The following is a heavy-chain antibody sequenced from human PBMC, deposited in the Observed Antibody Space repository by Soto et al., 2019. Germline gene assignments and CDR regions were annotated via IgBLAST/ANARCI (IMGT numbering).Heavy chain of an antibody. D-gene: IGHD2-21*02. CDR2: IIPVLGTT. CDR3: ARRRYCGYDCYHKHYYGMDV. CDR1: GDTFSSYT. Sequence: QVQLVQSGAEVKKPGSSVKVSCRASGDTFSSYTVNWLRQAPGRGLEWLGRIIPVLGTTDYAQKFKGRVTITADKSTNIVYMELSSLRSEDRAVYYCARRRYCGYDCYHKHYYGMDVWGQGTTVTVAS. J-gene: IGHJ6*02. V-gene: IGHV1-69*08.